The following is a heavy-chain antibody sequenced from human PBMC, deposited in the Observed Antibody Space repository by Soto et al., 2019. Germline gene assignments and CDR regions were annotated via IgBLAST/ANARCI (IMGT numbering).Heavy chain of an antibody. J-gene: IGHJ4*02. CDR1: GGIFSSYA. V-gene: IGHV1-69*01. CDR3: ARGGSGYVWFXXF. Sequence: QEQLVQSGAEVKKPGSSVKVSCKASGGIFSSYAISWVRQAPGQGLEWMGGIIPIFGTANYAQKFQGRVTITADESTNTAYMDLSSLKSEXXXXYYCARGGSGYVWFXXFWGQGTXVTVSS. D-gene: IGHD3-22*01. CDR2: IIPIFGTA.